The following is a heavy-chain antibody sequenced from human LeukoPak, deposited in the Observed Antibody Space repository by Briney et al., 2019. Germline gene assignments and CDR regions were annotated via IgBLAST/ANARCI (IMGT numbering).Heavy chain of an antibody. J-gene: IGHJ4*02. CDR2: ISTRGSTI. D-gene: IGHD2-15*01. V-gene: IGHV3-11*04. CDR3: ARSAKLLPPLPHDY. Sequence: PGGSLRLSCTASGFTFSDYYMGWIRQAPGKGLEWISYISTRGSTIYYADSVKGRFTISRDNAKNSLYLQMNSLRAEDTAVYYCARSAKLLPPLPHDYWGQGTLITVSS. CDR1: GFTFSDYY.